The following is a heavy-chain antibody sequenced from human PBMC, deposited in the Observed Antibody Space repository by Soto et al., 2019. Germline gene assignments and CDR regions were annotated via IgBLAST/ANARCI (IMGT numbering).Heavy chain of an antibody. CDR2: IYSGGST. V-gene: IGHV3-53*01. D-gene: IGHD6-13*01. J-gene: IGHJ6*02. CDR3: ASRYSSSWRYYYYYAMDV. CDR1: GFTVSSNY. Sequence: GGSLRLSCAASGFTVSSNYMSWVRQAPGKGLEWVSVIYSGGSTYYADSVKGRFTISRDNSKNTLYLQMNSLRAEDTAVYYCASRYSSSWRYYYYYAMDVWGQGTTVTVSS.